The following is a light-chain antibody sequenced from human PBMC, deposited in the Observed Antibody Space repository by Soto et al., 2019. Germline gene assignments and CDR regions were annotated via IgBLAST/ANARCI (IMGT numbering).Light chain of an antibody. CDR3: SSWSTTLDVI. CDR1: SSDIGTYNF. J-gene: IGLJ2*01. CDR2: EVA. V-gene: IGLV2-14*01. Sequence: QSVLTQPASVSGSPGQSITISCTGTSSDIGTYNFVSWYQQYPGRAPKLIIYEVAIRPSGVSNRFSGSKSGNTASLTISGLQDDDEADYYCSSWSTTLDVIFGGGTKLTVL.